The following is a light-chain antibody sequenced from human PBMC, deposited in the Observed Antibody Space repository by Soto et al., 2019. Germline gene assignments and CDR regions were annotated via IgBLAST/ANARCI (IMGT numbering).Light chain of an antibody. CDR2: VGTGGIVG. CDR1: SGYSNYK. J-gene: IGLJ2*01. Sequence: QPLLTQPPSASASLGASVTLTCTLSSGYSNYKVDWYQQRPGKGPRFVMRVGTGGIVGSKGDGIPDRFSVLGSGLNRYLTIKNIQEEDESDYHCGADHGSGSNFVVFGGGTQLTVL. V-gene: IGLV9-49*01. CDR3: GADHGSGSNFVV.